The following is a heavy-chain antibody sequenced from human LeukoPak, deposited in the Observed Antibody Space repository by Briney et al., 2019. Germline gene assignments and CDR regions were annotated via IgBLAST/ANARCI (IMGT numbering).Heavy chain of an antibody. CDR2: INHSGST. J-gene: IGHJ1*01. CDR1: GGPFCGYY. CDR3: AREAQYCSSTSCYGQYFQH. D-gene: IGHD2-2*01. V-gene: IGHV4-34*01. Sequence: SETLSLTCAVYGGPFCGYYWRGLRQPPGKGLEWIGDINHSGSTNYNPSLKSRVTISVDTSKNQFSLKLSSVTAADTAVYYCAREAQYCSSTSCYGQYFQHWGQGTLVTVSS.